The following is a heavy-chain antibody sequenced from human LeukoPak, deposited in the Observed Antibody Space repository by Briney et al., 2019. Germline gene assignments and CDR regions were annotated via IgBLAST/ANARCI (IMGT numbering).Heavy chain of an antibody. Sequence: PSQTLSLTCTVSGGSISSGGYSWSWIRQPPGKGLEWIGYIYHSGSTYYNPSLKSRVTISVDRSKNQFSLKLSSVTAADTAVYYCARVPFLTGYFDYWGQGTLVTVSS. CDR2: IYHSGST. D-gene: IGHD3-9*01. CDR3: ARVPFLTGYFDY. J-gene: IGHJ4*02. CDR1: GGSISSGGYS. V-gene: IGHV4-30-2*01.